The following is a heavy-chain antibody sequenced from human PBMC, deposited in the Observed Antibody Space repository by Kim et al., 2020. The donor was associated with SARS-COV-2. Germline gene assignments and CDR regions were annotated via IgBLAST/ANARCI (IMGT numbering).Heavy chain of an antibody. D-gene: IGHD6-13*01. J-gene: IGHJ4*02. CDR3: ARVVGIAAAVS. Sequence: TNYNPSLKSRVTISVDKSKNQFSLKLSSVTAADTAVYYCARVVGIAAAVSWGQGTLVTVSS. CDR2: T. V-gene: IGHV4-4*02.